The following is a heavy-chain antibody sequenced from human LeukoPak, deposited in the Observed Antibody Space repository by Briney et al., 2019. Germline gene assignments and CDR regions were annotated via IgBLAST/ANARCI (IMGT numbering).Heavy chain of an antibody. J-gene: IGHJ6*03. CDR1: GDSNSSSSYY. D-gene: IGHD4-23*01. Sequence: SETLSLTCTVSGDSNSSSSYYWRCLRQPPGKPLVWFGRFSYSGSTFYTPSHKSRFNISVDVSKNDLSLTLLCVSAAVTAVYSCARDFHGGGYYYYYYYMDVWGKGTTVTVSS. CDR3: ARDFHGGGYYYYYYYMDV. V-gene: IGHV4-39*07. CDR2: FSYSGST.